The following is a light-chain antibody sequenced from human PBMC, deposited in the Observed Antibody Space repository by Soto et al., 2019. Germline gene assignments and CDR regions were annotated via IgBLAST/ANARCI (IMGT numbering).Light chain of an antibody. CDR2: GAS. CDR3: QQYSIWPPIT. J-gene: IGKJ5*01. CDR1: QSVSSN. Sequence: EIVMTQSPATLSVSPGERATLSCRASQSVSSNLAWYQQKPGQAPRLLIYGASTRATGIPARFGGSGSGTEFTLTISSLRCDDVAVYYCQQYSIWPPITFGQGTRLEIK. V-gene: IGKV3-15*01.